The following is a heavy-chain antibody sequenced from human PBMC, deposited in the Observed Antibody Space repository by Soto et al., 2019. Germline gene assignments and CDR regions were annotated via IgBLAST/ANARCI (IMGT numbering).Heavy chain of an antibody. CDR2: ISYTGRT. Sequence: QVQLQESAPGLVKPSETLSLTCIVSGDSVTSGSYYWTWLRQPPGKGLEWIGYISYTGRTKYNPSLQSRVTISVDTSKNDFSLNLSSATAADTAVYFCAREWGLLPYYVMNVWGHGTAVTVSS. J-gene: IGHJ6*02. CDR1: GDSVTSGSYY. D-gene: IGHD7-27*01. V-gene: IGHV4-61*03. CDR3: AREWGLLPYYVMNV.